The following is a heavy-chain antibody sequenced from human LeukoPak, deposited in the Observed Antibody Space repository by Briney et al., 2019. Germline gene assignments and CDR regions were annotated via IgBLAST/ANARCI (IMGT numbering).Heavy chain of an antibody. CDR3: ARTGTSIAARPGYMDV. Sequence: GGSLRLSCAASGFTFSSYAMNWVRQAPGKGLEWVSGISGSGGGTYYADSVKGRFTISRDNSKNTLYLQMNSLRAEDTAVYYCARTGTSIAARPGYMDVWGKGTTVTVSS. J-gene: IGHJ6*03. CDR2: ISGSGGGT. V-gene: IGHV3-23*01. D-gene: IGHD6-6*01. CDR1: GFTFSSYA.